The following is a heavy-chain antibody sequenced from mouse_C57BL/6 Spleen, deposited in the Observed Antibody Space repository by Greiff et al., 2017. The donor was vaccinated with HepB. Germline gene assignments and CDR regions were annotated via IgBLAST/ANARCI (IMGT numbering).Heavy chain of an antibody. V-gene: IGHV1-82*01. J-gene: IGHJ2*01. Sequence: VMLVESGPELVKPGASVKISCKASGYAFSSSWMNWVKQRPGKGLEWIGRIYPGDGDTNYNGKFKGKATLTADKSSSTAYMQLSSLTSEDSAVYFCARSYPYRAGFDYWGQGTTLTVSS. CDR3: ARSYPYRAGFDY. D-gene: IGHD1-1*01. CDR1: GYAFSSSW. CDR2: IYPGDGDT.